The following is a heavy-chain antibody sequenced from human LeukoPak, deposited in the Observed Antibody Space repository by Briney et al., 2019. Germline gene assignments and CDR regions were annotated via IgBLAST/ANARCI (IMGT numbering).Heavy chain of an antibody. CDR3: ARDSLGVRTFDI. CDR2: IYTSGST. CDR1: GCSISSYY. V-gene: IGHV4-4*07. Sequence: SETLSLTCSVSGCSISSYYWSWIRQPAGKGLEWIGRIYTSGSTNYNPSLKSRVTMSVDTSKDQMYLNLSCVTAADTAVYYCARDSLGVRTFDIWGQGTMTTVSS. J-gene: IGHJ3*02. D-gene: IGHD3-10*01.